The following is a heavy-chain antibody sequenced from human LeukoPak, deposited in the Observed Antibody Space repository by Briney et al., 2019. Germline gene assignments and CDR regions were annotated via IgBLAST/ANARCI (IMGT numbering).Heavy chain of an antibody. V-gene: IGHV3-30*02. CDR1: GFIFSNYV. J-gene: IGHJ6*04. Sequence: GGSLRLSCSASGFIFSNYVMRWVRQAPGKGLEWAAFIRYDGSRQDYADSVKGRFTISRDNSKNTLSLQMNSLRAEDTAVYFCAKSTRAVMAMMDVWGKGTTVTVSS. CDR2: IRYDGSRQ. D-gene: IGHD3-16*01. CDR3: AKSTRAVMAMMDV.